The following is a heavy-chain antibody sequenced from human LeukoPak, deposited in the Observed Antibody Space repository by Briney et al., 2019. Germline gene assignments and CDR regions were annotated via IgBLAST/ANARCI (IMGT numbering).Heavy chain of an antibody. J-gene: IGHJ6*03. D-gene: IGHD5-18*01. CDR1: GYTFTRYD. CDR3: ARIQLWFNHYMDV. V-gene: IGHV1-8*01. Sequence: GASVKVSCKASGYTFTRYDINWVRQATGQGLEWMGWMNPKGGNTGYAQKFQGRVTMTRNTSTSTAYMELSSLRSEYTAVYYCARIQLWFNHYMDVWGKGTTVTVSS. CDR2: MNPKGGNT.